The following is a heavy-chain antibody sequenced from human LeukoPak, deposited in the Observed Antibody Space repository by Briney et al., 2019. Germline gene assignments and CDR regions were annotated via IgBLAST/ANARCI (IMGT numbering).Heavy chain of an antibody. CDR2: TYPGDSDT. CDR1: GYSFTSYW. J-gene: IGHJ4*02. Sequence: GESLKISCKGSGYSFTSYWIGWVRQMPGKGLEWMGLTYPGDSDTRYSPSFQGQVTISADKSISTAYLQWSSLKAPDTAMYYCARQIKVHGGKQQLALPDYWGQGTLVTVSS. V-gene: IGHV5-51*01. CDR3: ARQIKVHGGKQQLALPDY. D-gene: IGHD6-13*01.